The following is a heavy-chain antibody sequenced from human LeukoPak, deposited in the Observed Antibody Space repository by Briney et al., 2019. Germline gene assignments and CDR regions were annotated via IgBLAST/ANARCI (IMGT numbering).Heavy chain of an antibody. Sequence: GGSLRLSCAASGFTFSSYAMSWVRQAPGKGLEWVSGISGSGGSTYYADSVKGRFTISRDNSKNTLYLQMNSLRAEDTAVYYCAKDSIVVVVAATSGFDYWGQGTLVTVSS. CDR3: AKDSIVVVVAATSGFDY. J-gene: IGHJ4*02. CDR2: ISGSGGST. CDR1: GFTFSSYA. V-gene: IGHV3-23*01. D-gene: IGHD2-15*01.